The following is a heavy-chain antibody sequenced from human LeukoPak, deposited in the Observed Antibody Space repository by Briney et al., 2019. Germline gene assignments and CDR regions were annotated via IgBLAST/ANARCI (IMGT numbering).Heavy chain of an antibody. CDR1: GGSISSSSYY. D-gene: IGHD3-3*01. CDR2: FYYSGST. J-gene: IGHJ4*02. Sequence: TSETLSLTCTVSGGSISSSSYYWGWIRQPPGKGLEWVGSFYYSGSTYYNPSLKSRVTISVDTSKNQFSLKLSSVTAADTAVYYCARHPSGYYIFDPPDYWGQGTLVTVSS. V-gene: IGHV4-39*01. CDR3: ARHPSGYYIFDPPDY.